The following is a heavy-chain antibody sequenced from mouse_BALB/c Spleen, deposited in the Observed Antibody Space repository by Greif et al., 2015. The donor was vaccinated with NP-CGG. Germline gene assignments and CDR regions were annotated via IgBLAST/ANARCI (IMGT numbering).Heavy chain of an antibody. D-gene: IGHD3-1*01. V-gene: IGHV14-3*02. Sequence: VQLQQSGAELVKPGASVKLSCTASGFNIKDTYMHWVKQRPEQGLEWIGRIDPANGNTKYDPKFQGKATITADTSSNTAYLQLSSLTSEDTAVYYCARARPYYATDYWGQGTSVTVSS. CDR1: GFNIKDTY. J-gene: IGHJ4*01. CDR3: ARARPYYATDY. CDR2: IDPANGNT.